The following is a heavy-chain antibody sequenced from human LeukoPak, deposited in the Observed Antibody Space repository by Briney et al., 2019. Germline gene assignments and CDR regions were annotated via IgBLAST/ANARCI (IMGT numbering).Heavy chain of an antibody. Sequence: SETLSLTCTVSGYSINNPHYWAWIRRPPGKGLEWIGSVWQSGSTYYIPSLKSRVIISLDTSKNQFSLKMKSVTAADTALYYCARGIGPYSGYDREWACCGQGTLVTGSS. V-gene: IGHV4-38-2*02. J-gene: IGHJ4*02. CDR1: GYSINNPHY. D-gene: IGHD5-12*01. CDR3: ARGIGPYSGYDREWAC. CDR2: VWQSGST.